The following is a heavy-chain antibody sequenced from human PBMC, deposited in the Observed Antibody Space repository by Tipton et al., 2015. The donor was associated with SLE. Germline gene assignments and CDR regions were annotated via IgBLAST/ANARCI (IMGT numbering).Heavy chain of an antibody. V-gene: IGHV4-34*01. J-gene: IGHJ6*02. CDR3: ARLNVGRYFGGRPNYYGLDV. Sequence: TLSLTCTVHGVSLSGYFWTWIRQPPGKGLEWIAEVDHRRSANYNPSFRSRVSISIATSESQFSLKVTSVTAADTAVYYCARLNVGRYFGGRPNYYGLDVWGPGTTVTVSS. CDR1: GVSLSGYF. CDR2: VDHRRSA. D-gene: IGHD1-26*01.